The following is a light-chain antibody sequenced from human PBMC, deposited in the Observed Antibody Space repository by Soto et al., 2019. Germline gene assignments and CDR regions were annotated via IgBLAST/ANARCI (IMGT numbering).Light chain of an antibody. CDR1: QSVSRSY. Sequence: EIVLTQSPATLSLSPGERATLSCRASQSVSRSYLAWYQQKPGQAPRLLIYGASSSATGIPVRFSGSGSGTDFALTIIRLEREDFAVYYWQQYGSSPPYTFGQGTKLEIK. J-gene: IGKJ2*01. CDR2: GAS. CDR3: QQYGSSPPYT. V-gene: IGKV3-20*01.